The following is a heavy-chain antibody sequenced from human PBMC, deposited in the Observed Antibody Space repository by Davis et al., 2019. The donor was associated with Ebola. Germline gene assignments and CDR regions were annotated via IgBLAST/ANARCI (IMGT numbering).Heavy chain of an antibody. Sequence: GESLKISCQDSGNSFSSHWIGWLRQMPGKGLEWMGIIFTGDSDTRYRPSFRGQVTISADKSTRTAYLQWGRLKASDTAMYYCARRMHVTSFGADIDRKPGFDYWGQGTLVTVSS. CDR3: ARRMHVTSFGADIDRKPGFDY. CDR1: GNSFSSHW. D-gene: IGHD3-3*01. V-gene: IGHV5-51*01. CDR2: IFTGDSDT. J-gene: IGHJ4*02.